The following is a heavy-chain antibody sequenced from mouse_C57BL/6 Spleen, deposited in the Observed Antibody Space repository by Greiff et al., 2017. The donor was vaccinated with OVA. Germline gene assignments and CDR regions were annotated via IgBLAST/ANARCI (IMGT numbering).Heavy chain of an antibody. D-gene: IGHD4-1*01. V-gene: IGHV1-55*01. CDR1: GYTFTSYW. CDR2: IYPGSGSP. CDR3: ARLTGYYFDY. J-gene: IGHJ2*01. Sequence: QVQLQQPGAELVKPGASVKMSCKASGYTFTSYWITWVKQRPGHGLEWIGDIYPGSGSPNYNEQFKRKATLTVDKAASTAHMQLSSLTSEDSAGYYCARLTGYYFDYWGQGTTLTVAS.